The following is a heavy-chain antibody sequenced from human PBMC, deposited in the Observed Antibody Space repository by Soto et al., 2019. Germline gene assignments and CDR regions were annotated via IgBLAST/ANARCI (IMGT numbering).Heavy chain of an antibody. CDR1: GGSISSGGYY. CDR3: ASWGSDYWYVDL. Sequence: QVQLQESGPGLVKPSQTLSLTCTVSGGSISSGGYYWSWIRQHPGKGLEWIGYIYYSGSTYYNPSLKSRVSISVDPSKNQFSRKLSSVTAADTAVYYCASWGSDYWYVDLWGRGSLVTVSS. V-gene: IGHV4-31*03. J-gene: IGHJ2*01. D-gene: IGHD3-16*01. CDR2: IYYSGST.